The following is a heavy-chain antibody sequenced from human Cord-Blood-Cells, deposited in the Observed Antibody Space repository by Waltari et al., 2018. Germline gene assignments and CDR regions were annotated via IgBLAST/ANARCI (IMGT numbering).Heavy chain of an antibody. CDR1: GDSVSSTRAA. D-gene: IGHD7-27*01. J-gene: IGHJ3*02. V-gene: IGHV6-1*01. CDR2: TDYRSKWYN. CDR3: ARGTGAKAFDI. Sequence: QVQLQQSGPGLVKPSQTLSLTCAISGDSVSSTRAAWNWIRQSPSIGVDWLGRTDYRSKWYNYYAVSVKRRITINPDTSKNQFSLQLNSGTPEDTAVYYCARGTGAKAFDIWGQGTMVTVSS.